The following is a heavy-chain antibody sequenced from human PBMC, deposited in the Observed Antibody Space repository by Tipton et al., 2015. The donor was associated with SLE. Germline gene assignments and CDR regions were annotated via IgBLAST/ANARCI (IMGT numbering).Heavy chain of an antibody. J-gene: IGHJ5*02. CDR2: IYYTGST. V-gene: IGHV4-59*11. CDR1: GDFLTTHH. Sequence: TLSLTCTVSGDFLTTHHWSWIRQPPGKRLEWIGYIYYTGSTTYNPPLKSRVATSVDMSNNLFSLKLSSVTAADTAVYFCARVDDASGLDTWRPGTLVTLSS. CDR3: ARVDDASGLDT. D-gene: IGHD2-2*01.